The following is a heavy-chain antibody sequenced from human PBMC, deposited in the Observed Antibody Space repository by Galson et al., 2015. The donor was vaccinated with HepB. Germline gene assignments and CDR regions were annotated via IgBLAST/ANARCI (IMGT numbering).Heavy chain of an antibody. CDR2: ISHDGGNK. J-gene: IGHJ3*02. Sequence: SLRLSCAASGFAFSRYSMHWVRQAPGKGLEWVALISHDGGNKYYADSFKGRVTISRDNVNNTVYLQMNSLRAEDTAVYYCAKDFILISFDIWGQGSLVIVSS. V-gene: IGHV3-30-3*01. CDR3: AKDFILISFDI. CDR1: GFAFSRYS. D-gene: IGHD3-3*02.